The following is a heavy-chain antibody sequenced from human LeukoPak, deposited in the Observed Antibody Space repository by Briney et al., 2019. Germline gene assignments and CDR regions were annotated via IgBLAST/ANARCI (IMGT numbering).Heavy chain of an antibody. D-gene: IGHD2-15*01. Sequence: QPGGSLRLSCAASGFTFSGSTMHWVRQASGKGLEWVGRIRSKTSSYATAYTASVKGRFTISRDDSKNTAYLQMNSLKTEDTAVYYCTVNYCSGGSCYMLWGQGTLVTVSS. V-gene: IGHV3-73*01. CDR2: IRSKTSSYAT. CDR3: TVNYCSGGSCYML. J-gene: IGHJ4*02. CDR1: GFTFSGST.